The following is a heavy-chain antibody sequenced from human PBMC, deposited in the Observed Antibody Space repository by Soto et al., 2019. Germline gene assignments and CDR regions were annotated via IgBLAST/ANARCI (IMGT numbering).Heavy chain of an antibody. CDR3: AKDREYSYGFFDY. CDR2: ISGSGGST. J-gene: IGHJ4*02. CDR1: GFTFSSYA. Sequence: GGSLRLSCAASGFTFSSYAMSWVRQAPGKGLEWVSAISGSGGSTYYADAVKGRFTISRDNSKNTLCLQMNSLRAEDTAVYYCAKDREYSYGFFDYWGQGTLVTV. V-gene: IGHV3-23*01. D-gene: IGHD5-18*01.